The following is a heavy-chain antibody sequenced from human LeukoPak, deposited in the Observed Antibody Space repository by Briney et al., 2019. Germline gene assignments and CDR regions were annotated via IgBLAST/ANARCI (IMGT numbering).Heavy chain of an antibody. V-gene: IGHV4-38-2*01. CDR3: ARGQERVLRFLEWLPSGWFDP. CDR2: TFHSGPT. CDR1: GFSISSGYY. J-gene: IGHJ5*02. Sequence: SETLSLTCAVSGFSISSGYYWGWVRHAPGKGLEWIGSTFHSGPTYYNPSLDSRVFISMDTSKNQFSLKLSSVTAADTAVYYCARGQERVLRFLEWLPSGWFDPWGQGTLVTVSS. D-gene: IGHD3-3*01.